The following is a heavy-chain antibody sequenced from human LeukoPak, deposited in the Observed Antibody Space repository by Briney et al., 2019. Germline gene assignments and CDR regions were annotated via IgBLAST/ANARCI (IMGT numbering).Heavy chain of an antibody. V-gene: IGHV3-30-3*01. CDR2: ISYDGSNK. CDR1: GFTFSSYA. Sequence: PGGSLRLSCAASGFTFSSYAMHWVRQAPGKGLEWVAGISYDGSNKYYADSVKGRFTISRDNSKNTQYLQMNHLRAEDTAVYYCAREPSPLYWIFGVVTHNYYGIDVWGQGTTVTVSS. D-gene: IGHD3-3*01. CDR3: AREPSPLYWIFGVVTHNYYGIDV. J-gene: IGHJ6*02.